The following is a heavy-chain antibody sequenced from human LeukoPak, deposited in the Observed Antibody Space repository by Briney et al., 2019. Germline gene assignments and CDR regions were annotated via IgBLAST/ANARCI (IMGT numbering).Heavy chain of an antibody. J-gene: IGHJ3*02. CDR2: IYYSGST. CDR1: GGSISTYY. D-gene: IGHD4-23*01. CDR3: ARGETAVVTPYAFDI. V-gene: IGHV4-59*01. Sequence: SETLSLTCTVSGGSISTYYWSWIRQPPGKGLEWIGYIYYSGSTNYNPSVKSRVTMSVDTSKKQFSLNLSSLTAADTAVYYCARGETAVVTPYAFDIWGQGTMVTVSS.